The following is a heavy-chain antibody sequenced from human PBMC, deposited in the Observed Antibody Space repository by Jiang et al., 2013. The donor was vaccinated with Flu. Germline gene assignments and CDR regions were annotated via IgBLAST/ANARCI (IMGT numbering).Heavy chain of an antibody. CDR3: ATESRGNPTVTTLLY. J-gene: IGHJ4*02. CDR2: INHSGST. CDR1: GGSFSGYY. Sequence: LLKPSETLSLTCAVYGGSFSGYYWSWIRQPPGKGLEWIGEINHSGSTNYNPSLKSRVTISVDTSKNQFSLKLSSVTAADTAVYYCATESRGNPTVTTLLYWGQGTLVTVSS. D-gene: IGHD4-17*01. V-gene: IGHV4-34*01.